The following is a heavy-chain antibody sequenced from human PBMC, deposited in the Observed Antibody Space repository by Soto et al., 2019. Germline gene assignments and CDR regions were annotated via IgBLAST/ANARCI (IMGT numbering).Heavy chain of an antibody. J-gene: IGHJ4*02. D-gene: IGHD6-19*01. CDR2: ISGSGDKI. Sequence: GGSLRLSCTASGFTFSSHIMSWVRQAPGKGLEWVSSISGSGDKIYYADSVKGRFTISRDNSKNTLYLQMISLRAEDTAIYYCAKSSSGWYRLLYWGQGTLVTVSS. V-gene: IGHV3-23*01. CDR1: GFTFSSHI. CDR3: AKSSSGWYRLLY.